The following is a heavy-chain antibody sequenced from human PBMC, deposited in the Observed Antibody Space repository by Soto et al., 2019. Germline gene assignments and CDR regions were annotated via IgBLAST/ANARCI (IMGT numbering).Heavy chain of an antibody. CDR2: IIPFIGAP. J-gene: IGHJ6*02. CDR1: GGTFNTYS. CDR3: ARGGDSSSLRAFYSYGCDV. V-gene: IGHV1-69*18. Sequence: QVQLVQSGAEVKKPGSSVKVSCKASGGTFNTYSFGWLRQAPGQGLQWMGRIIPFIGAPNYAQNFQDRVTITADESTTTGYMELSGLKSEDTVVYFCARGGDSSSLRAFYSYGCDVWGQGTSVTVSS. D-gene: IGHD6-6*01.